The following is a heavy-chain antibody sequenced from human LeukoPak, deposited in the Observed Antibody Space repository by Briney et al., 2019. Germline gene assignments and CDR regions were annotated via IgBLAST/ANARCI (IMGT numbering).Heavy chain of an antibody. Sequence: SVKVSCKASGGTFSSYAISWVRQAPGQGLEWMGRIIPILGIANYAQKFQGRVTMTRNTSISTAYMELSSLRSEDTAVYYCARGPVLRYFDWYSYYYYGMDVWGQGTTVTVSS. CDR1: GGTFSSYA. V-gene: IGHV1-69*04. D-gene: IGHD3-9*01. CDR2: IIPILGIA. CDR3: ARGPVLRYFDWYSYYYYGMDV. J-gene: IGHJ6*02.